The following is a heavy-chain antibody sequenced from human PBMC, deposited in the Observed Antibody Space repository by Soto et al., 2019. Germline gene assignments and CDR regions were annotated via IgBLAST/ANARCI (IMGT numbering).Heavy chain of an antibody. CDR1: GFTFSNAW. CDR3: SHGYYQYFES. D-gene: IGHD5-18*01. V-gene: IGHV3-15*07. CDR2: IKSKTDGGTP. Sequence: GGSLRLSCAASGFTFSNAWMNWVRQAPGKGPEWVGRIKSKTDGGTPDYAAPVKDRFTISRDDSQNTLYLQMNSLKTEDTAVYYCSHGYYQYFESWGQGTLVTVSS. J-gene: IGHJ4*02.